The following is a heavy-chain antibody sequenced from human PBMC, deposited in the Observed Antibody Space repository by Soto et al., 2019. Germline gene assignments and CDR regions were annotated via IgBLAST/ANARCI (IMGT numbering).Heavy chain of an antibody. V-gene: IGHV4-30-4*01. CDR2: IYYSGNT. J-gene: IGHJ6*02. CDR3: ARDWASLGGDYEFRAGMDV. CDR1: GGSISSSDYY. Sequence: SETLSLTCTVSGGSISSSDYYWNWIRQPPGKGLEWIGYIYYSGNTYYNPSLKSRVTISVDTSKNQFSLKLSSVTAADTAVYYCARDWASLGGDYEFRAGMDVWGQGTTVTVSS. D-gene: IGHD4-17*01.